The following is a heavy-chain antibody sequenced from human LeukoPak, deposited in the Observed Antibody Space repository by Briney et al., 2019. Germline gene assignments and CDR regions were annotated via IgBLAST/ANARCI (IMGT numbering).Heavy chain of an antibody. J-gene: IGHJ4*02. D-gene: IGHD3-22*01. CDR3: ARDRPNYYGSDGHYYRRDGDY. V-gene: IGHV3-23*01. CDR1: GFTFSIYA. Sequence: GGTLGLSCAASGFTFSIYAMSWVRQAPGKGLQWVSSITSRGESTWYVDSVKGRFTITRDNSENTLYLQMHSLRAEDTAVYYCARDRPNYYGSDGHYYRRDGDYWGRGTLVSVSS. CDR2: ITSRGEST.